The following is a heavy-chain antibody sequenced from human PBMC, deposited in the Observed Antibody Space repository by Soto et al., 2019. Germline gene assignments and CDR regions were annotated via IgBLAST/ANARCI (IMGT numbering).Heavy chain of an antibody. CDR1: GFTFGDYS. D-gene: IGHD6-13*01. CDR3: SSGAAADFYYGMDV. CDR2: IRSKAYGETT. Sequence: GGSLRLSCTTSGFTFGDYSMSWFRQAPGKGLEWVGLIRSKAYGETTEYAASVTGRFTISIDDYKSTAYLQMNSLKTEDTGVYYCSSGAAADFYYGMDVWGQGTTVTVSS. J-gene: IGHJ6*02. V-gene: IGHV3-49*03.